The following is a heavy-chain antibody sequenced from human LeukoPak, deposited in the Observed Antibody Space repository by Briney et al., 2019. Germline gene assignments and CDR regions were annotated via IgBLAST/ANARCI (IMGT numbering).Heavy chain of an antibody. V-gene: IGHV4-59*08. D-gene: IGHD3-10*01. CDR1: GGSISSYS. J-gene: IGHJ2*01. CDR3: ARLTMLRGVIYGTDWHFDL. Sequence: SETLSLTCTVSGGSISSYSWSWIRQPPGKGLEWIGYIYYSGSTSYNPSLKSRITISVGSSRTQFSLRLSSVTAADTAVYYCARLTMLRGVIYGTDWHFDLWGRGTLVTVSS. CDR2: IYYSGST.